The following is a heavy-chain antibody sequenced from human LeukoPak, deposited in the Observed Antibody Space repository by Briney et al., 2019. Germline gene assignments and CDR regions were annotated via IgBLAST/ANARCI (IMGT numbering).Heavy chain of an antibody. CDR2: IKTDGSTT. J-gene: IGHJ4*02. D-gene: IGHD1-26*01. CDR3: ARLSGSSN. Sequence: PGGSLRLSCAVSGFTFSSYWMHWVRQAPGKGLVWVSHIKTDGSTTAYADSVKGRFTISRDNAKNTLYLQMNSLRAEDTGVYYCARLSGSSNWGQGTLVTVSS. V-gene: IGHV3-74*01. CDR1: GFTFSSYW.